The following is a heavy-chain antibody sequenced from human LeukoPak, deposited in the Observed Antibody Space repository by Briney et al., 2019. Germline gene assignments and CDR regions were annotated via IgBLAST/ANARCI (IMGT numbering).Heavy chain of an antibody. D-gene: IGHD2-21*02. J-gene: IGHJ3*02. CDR1: GGSISHVAYS. CDR2: FHHTVGI. V-gene: IGHV4-30-2*01. Sequence: SETLSLTCTVSGGSISHVAYSWSWIRQPPGEGLEWIGLFHHTVGIDYKPSLKSRVTISGDRTKNQLSLTLTSVTAADTAVYYCVRGGGLPNRGGYCPPDTWGQGKMVIVSS. CDR3: VRGGGLPNRGGYCPPDT.